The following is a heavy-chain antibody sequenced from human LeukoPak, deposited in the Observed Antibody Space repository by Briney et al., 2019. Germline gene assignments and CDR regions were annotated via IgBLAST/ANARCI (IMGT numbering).Heavy chain of an antibody. V-gene: IGHV3-15*01. CDR2: IKRKSDGGTT. CDR3: TAEKFFALDV. D-gene: IGHD3-3*01. Sequence: GGSLRLSCAAPGFPSTASWMSWVRRAPGKGLEWVGRIKRKSDGGTTEYAAPVTGRFTISRDDSKNMLFLQMNSLKTEDTAVYYCTAEKFFALDVWGKGTTVTVSS. J-gene: IGHJ6*04. CDR1: GFPSTASW.